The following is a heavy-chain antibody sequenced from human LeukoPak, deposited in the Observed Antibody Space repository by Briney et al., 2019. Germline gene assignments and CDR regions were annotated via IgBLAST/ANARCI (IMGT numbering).Heavy chain of an antibody. CDR3: AVLAVTHRGLYDY. D-gene: IGHD4-17*01. V-gene: IGHV1-46*03. J-gene: IGHJ4*02. Sequence: GASVKVSCKASGYTFTSYYMHWVRQAPGQGLEWMGIINPSGGSTSYAQKFQGRGPMTRATSTSTVYMELRRLRSGATAVYYCAVLAVTHRGLYDYWGQGTLVTVSS. CDR2: INPSGGST. CDR1: GYTFTSYY.